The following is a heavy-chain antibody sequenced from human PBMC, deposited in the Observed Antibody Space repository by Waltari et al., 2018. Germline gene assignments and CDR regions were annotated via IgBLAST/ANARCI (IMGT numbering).Heavy chain of an antibody. CDR2: IIPNFGKA. CDR1: GGTFSSYA. D-gene: IGHD6-19*01. J-gene: IGHJ4*02. Sequence: QVQLVQSGAEVKKPGSSVKVSCKASGGTFSSYAISWVRQAPGQGLEWMGGIIPNFGKATYAQKCQGRVTITADESTSTAYMELRSLRSEDTAVYYCARCPRGAVAGYFDYWGQGTLVTVSS. CDR3: ARCPRGAVAGYFDY. V-gene: IGHV1-69*01.